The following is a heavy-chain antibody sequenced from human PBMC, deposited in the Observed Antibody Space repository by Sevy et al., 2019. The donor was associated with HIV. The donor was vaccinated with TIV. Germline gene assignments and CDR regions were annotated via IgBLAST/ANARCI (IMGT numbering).Heavy chain of an antibody. J-gene: IGHJ4*01. D-gene: IGHD1-1*01. Sequence: GGSLRLSCAASVFTFSDSAMHWVRQASGKGLEWVGRIRSKAYSYATAYAASVKGRFTISRDDSENTAYLQMNSLKTEDTAIYYCTRGRGNDFFFDYWGQGALVTVSS. CDR3: TRGRGNDFFFDY. CDR2: IRSKAYSYAT. V-gene: IGHV3-73*01. CDR1: VFTFSDSA.